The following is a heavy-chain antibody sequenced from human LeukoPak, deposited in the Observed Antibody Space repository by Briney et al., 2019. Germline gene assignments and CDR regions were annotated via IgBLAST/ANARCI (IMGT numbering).Heavy chain of an antibody. CDR1: GGSFSGYY. CDR2: INHSGST. D-gene: IGHD2-15*01. V-gene: IGHV4-34*01. J-gene: IGHJ5*02. CDR3: ARRREPSSKYCSGGSCYSGWFDP. Sequence: SETLSLTCAVYGGSFSGYYWSWIRQPPGKGLEWIGEINHSGSTNYNPSLKSRVTISVDTSKNQFSLKLSSVTAADTAVYYCARRREPSSKYCSGGSCYSGWFDPWGQGTLVTVSS.